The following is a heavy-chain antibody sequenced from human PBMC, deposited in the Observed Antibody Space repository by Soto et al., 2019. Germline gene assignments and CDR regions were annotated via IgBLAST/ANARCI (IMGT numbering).Heavy chain of an antibody. J-gene: IGHJ4*02. CDR3: AKVSRKGSAIDFDY. D-gene: IGHD3-10*01. Sequence: QVQRVQSGAELKKPGASVKVSCKASGYTFSNYDMNWVRQATGQGPEWIGWVNPNNGDTGYAQKFQGRVILTTDISTPTAYMELTSLRSEDTAIYYCAKVSRKGSAIDFDYWGQGTLITVSS. CDR1: GYTFSNYD. CDR2: VNPNNGDT. V-gene: IGHV1-8*01.